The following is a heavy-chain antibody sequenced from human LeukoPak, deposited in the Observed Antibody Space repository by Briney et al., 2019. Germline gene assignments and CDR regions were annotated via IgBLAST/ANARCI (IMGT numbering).Heavy chain of an antibody. CDR1: GGSISGYF. J-gene: IGHJ4*02. CDR3: ARSTYYFDSTGFYPFDF. CDR2: FYYSGNT. V-gene: IGHV4-59*01. Sequence: SETLSLTCTVSGGSISGYFWSWIRQYPGKGLECVGFFYYSGNTNYNPSLKSRVTMSADTSKNQFSLKLTSVTAADTAMYYCARSTYYFDSTGFYPFDFWGQGTLVTVSS. D-gene: IGHD3-22*01.